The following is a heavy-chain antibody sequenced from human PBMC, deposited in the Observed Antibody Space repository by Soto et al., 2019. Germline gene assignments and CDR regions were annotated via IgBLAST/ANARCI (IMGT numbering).Heavy chain of an antibody. V-gene: IGHV3-66*01. Sequence: EVHLVESGGGLVQPGGSLRLSCAASGFTVSYTYMSWVREAPGKGLEWVSVIYSDDTTYYADSVKGRCTISRVNSKNRLILQMNSLRAEDTAVYYCARNLLGSGWPFYLHYWGQGTQVTVSS. CDR1: GFTVSYTY. CDR2: IYSDDTT. CDR3: ARNLLGSGWPFYLHY. J-gene: IGHJ4*02. D-gene: IGHD6-19*01.